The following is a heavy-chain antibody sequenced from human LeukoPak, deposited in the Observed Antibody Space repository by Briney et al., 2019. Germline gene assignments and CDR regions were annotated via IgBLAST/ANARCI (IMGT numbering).Heavy chain of an antibody. CDR3: ARGRFLEWLLDY. CDR1: GYTFTGYY. V-gene: IGHV1-2*02. J-gene: IGHJ4*02. D-gene: IGHD3-3*01. CDR2: INPNSGGT. Sequence: ASVKISCKASGYTFTGYYMHWVRQAPGQGLEWMGWINPNSGGTNYAQKFQGRVTMTRDTSISTAYMELSRLRSDDTAVYYCARGRFLEWLLDYWGQGTLVTVSS.